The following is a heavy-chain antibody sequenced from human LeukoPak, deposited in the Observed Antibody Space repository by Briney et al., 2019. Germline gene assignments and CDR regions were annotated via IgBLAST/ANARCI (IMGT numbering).Heavy chain of an antibody. CDR3: ARDKYFEH. J-gene: IGHJ1*01. CDR1: GGSISGHY. Sequence: SETLSLTCTASGGSISGHYWSWIRQPPGKGLEWIGYIYFTGSSNYNPYLKSRLTISVDTSKNQFSLRLSSVTAADTAVYYCARDKYFEHWGQGTLVAVFS. V-gene: IGHV4-59*11. CDR2: IYFTGSS.